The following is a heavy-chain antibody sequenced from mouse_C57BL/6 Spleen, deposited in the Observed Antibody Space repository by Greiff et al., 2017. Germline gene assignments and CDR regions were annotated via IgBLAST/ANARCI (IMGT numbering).Heavy chain of an antibody. CDR3: ARYNYGSRAMDY. J-gene: IGHJ4*01. CDR2: IRNKANGYTT. D-gene: IGHD1-1*01. V-gene: IGHV7-3*01. CDR1: GFTFTDYY. Sequence: EVKLMESGGGLVQPGGSLSLSCAASGFTFTDYYMSWVRQPPGKALEWLGFIRNKANGYTTEYSASVKGRFTISRDNSQSILYLQMNALRAEDSATYYCARYNYGSRAMDYWGQGTSVTVSS.